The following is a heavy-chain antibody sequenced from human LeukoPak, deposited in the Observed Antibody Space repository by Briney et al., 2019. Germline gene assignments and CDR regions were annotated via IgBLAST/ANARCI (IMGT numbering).Heavy chain of an antibody. V-gene: IGHV6-1*01. Sequence: SQTLSLTCAISGDIVSSNSVTWNWIRQSPSRGLEWLGRTYYRSTWYNDYAVSVRGRIPVNPDTSKNQFSLHLNSVTPEDTAVYYCARRLTQYDCFDPWGQGILVTVSS. CDR2: TYYRSTWYN. J-gene: IGHJ5*02. D-gene: IGHD2-2*01. CDR1: GDIVSSNSVT. CDR3: ARRLTQYDCFDP.